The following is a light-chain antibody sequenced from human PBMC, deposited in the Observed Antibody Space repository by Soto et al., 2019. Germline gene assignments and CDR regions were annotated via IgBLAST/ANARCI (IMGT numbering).Light chain of an antibody. J-gene: IGKJ1*01. V-gene: IGKV1-5*01. CDR2: DAS. CDR1: QSISSW. CDR3: QQYNSYWT. Sequence: DIQMTQNPSTLSASVGDRVTITCRASQSISSWLAWYQQKPGKAPKLLIYDASSLESGVPSRFSGSGSGTEFTLTISSLQPDDFATYYCQQYNSYWTFGQGTRWIS.